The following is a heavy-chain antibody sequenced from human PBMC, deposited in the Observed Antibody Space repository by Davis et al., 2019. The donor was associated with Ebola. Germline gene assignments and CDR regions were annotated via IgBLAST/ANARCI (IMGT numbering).Heavy chain of an antibody. CDR3: AKEGGGYYDILTGPYYFDY. J-gene: IGHJ4*02. D-gene: IGHD3-9*01. CDR1: GFTVSSNY. Sequence: GESLKISCTASGFTVSSNYMSWVRQAPGKGLEWVAFIRYDGSNKYYADSVKGRFTISRDNSKNTLYLQMNSLRAEDTAVYYCAKEGGGYYDILTGPYYFDYWGQGTLVTVSS. CDR2: IRYDGSNK. V-gene: IGHV3-30*02.